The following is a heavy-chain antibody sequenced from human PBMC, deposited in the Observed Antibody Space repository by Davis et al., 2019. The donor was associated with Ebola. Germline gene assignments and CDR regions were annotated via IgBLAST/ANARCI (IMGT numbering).Heavy chain of an antibody. V-gene: IGHV4-59*08. CDR3: ARLHRYCSSTSCYKQSYYYYYGMDV. CDR1: GGSISSYY. CDR2: IYYIGST. D-gene: IGHD2-2*02. Sequence: PSETLSLTCTVSGGSISSYYWSWIRQPPGKGLEWIGYIYYIGSTNYNPSLKSRVTISVDTSKNQFSLKLSSVTAADTAVYYCARLHRYCSSTSCYKQSYYYYYGMDVWGQGTTVTVSS. J-gene: IGHJ6*02.